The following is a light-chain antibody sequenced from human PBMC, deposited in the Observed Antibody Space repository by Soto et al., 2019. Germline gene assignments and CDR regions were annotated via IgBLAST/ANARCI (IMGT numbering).Light chain of an antibody. CDR2: DAS. V-gene: IGKV3-11*01. J-gene: IGKJ5*01. CDR3: QQRSDWPPIT. Sequence: DTVLTQSPPTLSLSPGETATLYCRASQSVRSHLAWYQQRPGQPPRLLIYDASYRATGVPLRFSGSGSGTEFTLTISSLESGDSAIYYCQQRSDWPPITFGQGTLLEIK. CDR1: QSVRSH.